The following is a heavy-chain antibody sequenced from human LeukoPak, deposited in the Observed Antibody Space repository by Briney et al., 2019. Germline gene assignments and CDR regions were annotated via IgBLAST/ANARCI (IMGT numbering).Heavy chain of an antibody. D-gene: IGHD3-22*01. V-gene: IGHV4-59*08. CDR3: ARASYSYDISGWVPFDY. CDR2: IYFSGST. CDR1: GGSISSYY. Sequence: SETLSLTCTVSGGSISSYYWSWIRQPPGKGLEWIGYIYFSGSTTYNPSLKSRVTISGDTSENQFSLRLSSVTAADTAVYYCARASYSYDISGWVPFDYWGQGTLVTVSS. J-gene: IGHJ4*02.